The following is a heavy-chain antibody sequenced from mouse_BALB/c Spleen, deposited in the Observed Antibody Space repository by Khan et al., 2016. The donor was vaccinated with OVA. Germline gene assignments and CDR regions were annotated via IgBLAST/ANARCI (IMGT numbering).Heavy chain of an antibody. CDR1: GYSITSGYS. CDR2: IHYSGTT. D-gene: IGHD1-1*01. CDR3: ARSGTTVIAYWYFDV. J-gene: IGHJ1*01. V-gene: IGHV3-1*02. Sequence: QLEESGPDLVKPSQSLSLTCTVTGYSITSGYSWHWIRQFPGNKLEWMGYIHYSGTTNYNPSLKSRISITRDTSKNQFFLQLNSVTTEDTATYYCARSGTTVIAYWYFDVWGAGTTVTVSS.